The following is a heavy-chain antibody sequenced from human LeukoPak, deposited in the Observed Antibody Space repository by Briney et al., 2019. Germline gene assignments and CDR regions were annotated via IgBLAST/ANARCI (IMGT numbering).Heavy chain of an antibody. CDR2: IWYDGSNK. D-gene: IGHD3-10*01. J-gene: IGHJ4*02. CDR1: GFTFSSYG. Sequence: GGSLRLSCAASGFTFSSYGMHWVRQAPGKGLEWVAVIWYDGSNKYYADSVKGRFTISRDNSKNTLYLQMNSLRAEDTAVYYCASSHGSSLGFGINWGQGTLVTVSS. V-gene: IGHV3-33*01. CDR3: ASSHGSSLGFGIN.